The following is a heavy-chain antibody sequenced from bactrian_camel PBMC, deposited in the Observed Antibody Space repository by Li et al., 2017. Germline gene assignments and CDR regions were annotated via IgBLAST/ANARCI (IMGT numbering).Heavy chain of an antibody. Sequence: HVQLVESGGGSVQAEGSLRLSCAASGFPFTTYCMYWFRQAPGKEREGVAARDNIGGDQYDGFTHYGDSVEGRFTISRDSSKNTIYLQMNSLKPEDTAMYYCAGTSRGGAWDRSQTYNYWGQGTQVTVS. V-gene: IGHV3S1*01. J-gene: IGHJ4*01. D-gene: IGHD2*01. CDR2: RDNIGGDQYDGFT. CDR3: AGTSRGGAWDRSQTYNY. CDR1: GFPFTTYC.